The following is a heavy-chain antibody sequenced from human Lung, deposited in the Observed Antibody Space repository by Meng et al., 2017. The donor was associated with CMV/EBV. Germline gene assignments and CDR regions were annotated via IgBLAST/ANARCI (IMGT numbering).Heavy chain of an antibody. J-gene: IGHJ5*02. Sequence: VSGPALVKPSETLSLTWAVSGGSISSYYWSWIRQPPGKGLEWIGYIYYSGSTNYNPSLKSRVTISVDTSKNQFSLKLSSVTAADTAVYYCAREEGIGGFDPWGQGTLVTVSS. CDR3: AREEGIGGFDP. V-gene: IGHV4-59*01. CDR2: IYYSGST. CDR1: GGSISSYY. D-gene: IGHD3-10*01.